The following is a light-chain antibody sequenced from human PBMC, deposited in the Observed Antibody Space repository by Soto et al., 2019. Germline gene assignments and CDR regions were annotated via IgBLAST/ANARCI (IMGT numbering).Light chain of an antibody. CDR3: QQHNKWPLT. V-gene: IGKV3-15*01. Sequence: EIVMTQSPAALSVSPGERATLSCRASQSVNNYLAWYQQKPGQAPRLLVYGIFSRATGVPARFSGSGSGTEFTLTISSLQSEDSAVYYCQQHNKWPLTFGGGTKVDIK. J-gene: IGKJ4*01. CDR2: GIF. CDR1: QSVNNY.